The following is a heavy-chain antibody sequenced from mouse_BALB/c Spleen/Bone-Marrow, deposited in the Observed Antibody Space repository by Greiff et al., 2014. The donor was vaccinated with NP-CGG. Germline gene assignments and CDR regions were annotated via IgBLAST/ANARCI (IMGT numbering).Heavy chain of an antibody. Sequence: VQLKESGGGLVRPGGSLKLSCTASGFTFSDYYMYWVRQTPEKRLEWVANISNGGNNTFYLDTVKGRFTISRDNAKNTLYLQMSRLKSEDTAMYYCARHDGIYAAWFAYWGQGTPVTVSA. CDR1: GFTFSDYY. J-gene: IGHJ3*01. CDR2: ISNGGNNT. D-gene: IGHD2-1*01. V-gene: IGHV5-12*01. CDR3: ARHDGIYAAWFAY.